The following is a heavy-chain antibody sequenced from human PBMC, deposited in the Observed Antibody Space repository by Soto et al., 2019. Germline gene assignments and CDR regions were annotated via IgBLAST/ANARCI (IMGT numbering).Heavy chain of an antibody. Sequence: QVQLVESGGGVVQPGRSLRLSCVASGFTFSDDGMHWVRQAPGKGLEWVAVIWYDGSNKYYGDSVKGRFTISRDNSKNTLYLQVNSLRAEDTAVYYCARDEDYYGSGTYYNYGMDVWGQGTTVTVSS. CDR1: GFTFSDDG. CDR3: ARDEDYYGSGTYYNYGMDV. D-gene: IGHD3-10*01. J-gene: IGHJ6*02. CDR2: IWYDGSNK. V-gene: IGHV3-33*01.